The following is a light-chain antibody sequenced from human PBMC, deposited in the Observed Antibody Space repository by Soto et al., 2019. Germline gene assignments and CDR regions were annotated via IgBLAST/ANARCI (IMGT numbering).Light chain of an antibody. CDR2: DAS. J-gene: IGKJ5*01. CDR3: QQRSNWPIT. Sequence: EIVLSQSRGTLSLSPGERATLSCRASQSVSSCLAWYQQKPGQAPRLLIYDASNRATGIPARFSGSGSGTDFTLTISSLEPEDFAVYHCQQRSNWPITFGQGTRLEI. CDR1: QSVSSC. V-gene: IGKV3-11*01.